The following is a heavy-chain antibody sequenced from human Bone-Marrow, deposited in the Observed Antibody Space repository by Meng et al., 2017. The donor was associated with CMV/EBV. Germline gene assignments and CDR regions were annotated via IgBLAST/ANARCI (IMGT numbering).Heavy chain of an antibody. CDR1: GLNFKIYG. V-gene: IGHV3-30*02. Sequence: LSLTCATSGLNFKIYGMHWVRQLPGKGLEWVAFIRYDEKTKYYVDSVKGRFTISRDNSKNTLYLQMNSLTVEDTAVYHCVKDFPGDCYPFCYYFSHGMDVWGQGTTVTVSS. J-gene: IGHJ6*02. CDR2: IRYDEKTK. D-gene: IGHD2-21*01. CDR3: VKDFPGDCYPFCYYFSHGMDV.